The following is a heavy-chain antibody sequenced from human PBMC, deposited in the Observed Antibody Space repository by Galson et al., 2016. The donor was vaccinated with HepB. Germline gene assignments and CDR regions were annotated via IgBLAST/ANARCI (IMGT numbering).Heavy chain of an antibody. Sequence: SVKVSCKASGYTFTTSSMHWVRQAPGQRPEWMGWISAATGNTKYSQRFQDRVTLTGDTSANTAYMDLSSLRSEDTAVYYCARAGMDVWGQGTTVTVSS. V-gene: IGHV1-3*01. J-gene: IGHJ6*02. CDR1: GYTFTTSS. CDR2: ISAATGNT. CDR3: ARAGMDV.